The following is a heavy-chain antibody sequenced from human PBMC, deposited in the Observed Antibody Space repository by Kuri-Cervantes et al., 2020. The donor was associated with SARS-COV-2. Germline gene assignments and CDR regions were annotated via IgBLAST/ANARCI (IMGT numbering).Heavy chain of an antibody. CDR2: IYYSGST. Sequence: SETLSLTCTVSGATISSSSYYWGWIRQPPGRGLEWIGSIYYSGSTNYNPPLKSRVTISLETSKNQFSLNLSSVTAADTAVYYCARGEWDVVLDWGQGTLVTVSS. CDR1: GATISSSSYY. J-gene: IGHJ4*02. D-gene: IGHD1-26*01. V-gene: IGHV4-39*07. CDR3: ARGEWDVVLD.